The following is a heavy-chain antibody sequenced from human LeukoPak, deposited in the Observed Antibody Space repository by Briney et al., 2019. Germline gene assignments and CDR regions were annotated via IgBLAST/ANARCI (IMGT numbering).Heavy chain of an antibody. J-gene: IGHJ3*02. D-gene: IGHD6-13*01. CDR3: ARLPIAAPGAFDI. Sequence: GASVKVSCKASGYTFTSYDINWVRQATGQGLEWMGWMNPNSGNTGYAQKFQGRVTMTRNTSISTAYMELSSLRSEDTAVYYCARLPIAAPGAFDIWGQGTMVTVSS. CDR1: GYTFTSYD. V-gene: IGHV1-8*01. CDR2: MNPNSGNT.